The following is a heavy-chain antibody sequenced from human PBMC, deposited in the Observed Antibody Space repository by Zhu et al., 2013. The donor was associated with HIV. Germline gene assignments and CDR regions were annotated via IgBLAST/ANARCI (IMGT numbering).Heavy chain of an antibody. D-gene: IGHD6-19*01. CDR3: ARDPLNLGYSSGWYVVRGRSEYYYGMDV. V-gene: IGHV1-69*01. CDR2: IIPIFGTA. Sequence: QVQLVQSGAEVKKPGSSVKVSCKASGGTFSSYAISWVRQAPGQGLEWMGGIIPIFGTANYAQKFQGRVTITADESTSTAYMELSSLRSEDTAVYYCARDPLNLGYSSGWYVVRGRSEYYYGMDVWGPRDHGHRLL. J-gene: IGHJ6*01. CDR1: GGTFSSYA.